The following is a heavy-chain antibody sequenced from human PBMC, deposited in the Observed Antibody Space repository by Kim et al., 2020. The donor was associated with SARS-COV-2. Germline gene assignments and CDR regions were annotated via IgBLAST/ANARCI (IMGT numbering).Heavy chain of an antibody. V-gene: IGHV1-3*01. J-gene: IGHJ6*02. CDR1: GYTFTSYA. CDR3: ARDGDIAGMDV. D-gene: IGHD2-15*01. Sequence: ASVKVSCKASGYTFTSYAMHWVRQAPVQRLEWMGWINAGNGNTKYSQKFQGRVTITRDTSASTAYMELSSLRSEDTAVYYCARDGDIAGMDVWGQGTTVTVSS. CDR2: INAGNGNT.